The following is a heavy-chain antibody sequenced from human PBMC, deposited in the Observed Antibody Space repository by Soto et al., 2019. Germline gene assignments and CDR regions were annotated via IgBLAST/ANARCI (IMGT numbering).Heavy chain of an antibody. D-gene: IGHD3-3*01. CDR2: ISWDGGST. V-gene: IGHV3-43*01. Sequence: PGGSLRLSCAASGFTFDDYTMHWVRQAPGKGLEWVSLISWDGGSTYYADSVKGRFTISRDNSKNSLYLQMNSLRTEDTALYYCARSYYDFWSGCFGRDYYYYGMDVWRQGTTATVSS. CDR3: ARSYYDFWSGCFGRDYYYYGMDV. CDR1: GFTFDDYT. J-gene: IGHJ6*02.